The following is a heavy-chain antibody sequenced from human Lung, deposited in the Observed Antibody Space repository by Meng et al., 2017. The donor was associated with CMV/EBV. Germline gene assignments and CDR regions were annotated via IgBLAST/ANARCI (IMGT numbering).Heavy chain of an antibody. D-gene: IGHD3-22*01. J-gene: IGHJ5*02. CDR3: ARTVKYYYDSSGPDP. CDR2: IYPGDSDT. Sequence: SXXGSGYSFTSYWIGWVRQMPGKGPEWMGIIYPGDSDTKYSPSFQGQVTISADKSISTAYLQWSSLKASHTAMYYCARTVKYYYDSSGPDPWGQGTXVTVSS. CDR1: GYSFTSYW. V-gene: IGHV5-51*01.